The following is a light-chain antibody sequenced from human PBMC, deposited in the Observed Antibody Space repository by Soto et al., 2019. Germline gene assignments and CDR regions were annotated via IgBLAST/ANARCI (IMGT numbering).Light chain of an antibody. V-gene: IGKV2-28*01. CDR1: QSLLHSNGYNY. J-gene: IGKJ1*01. CDR3: MQALQTRT. Sequence: DIVMTQSPPSLPVTPGEPAPISCRSSQSLLHSNGYNYLDWYLQKPGQSPQLLIYLGSNRVSGVPDRFSGSGSGTDFTLRISRVEAEDVGVYYCMQALQTRTFGQGTKVEIK. CDR2: LGS.